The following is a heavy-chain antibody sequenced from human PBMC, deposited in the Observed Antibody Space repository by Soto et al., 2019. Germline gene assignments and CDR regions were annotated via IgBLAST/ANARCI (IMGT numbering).Heavy chain of an antibody. Sequence: SVKVSCKASGDTFSSHGISWVRRAPGQGLEYMGGIIPKFGTTNYAQKFRGRVTITADESTSTAYMEVSSLRYEDTAVYYCARASGRGWYNWFDPWGQGTLVTVPQ. V-gene: IGHV1-69*13. J-gene: IGHJ5*02. CDR3: ARASGRGWYNWFDP. CDR2: IIPKFGTT. CDR1: GDTFSSHG. D-gene: IGHD6-19*01.